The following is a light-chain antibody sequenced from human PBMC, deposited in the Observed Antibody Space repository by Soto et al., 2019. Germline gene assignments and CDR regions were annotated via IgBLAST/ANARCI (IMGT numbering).Light chain of an antibody. Sequence: EIVLTQSPGTLSLSPGESATLSCLASQSVSSNSLAWHQQKPGQAPRLLMYAASSRAAGTPDRFSGSGSGTDFTLTISSLQSEDFAVYYCQQYNNWPPITFGQGTRLEIK. CDR3: QQYNNWPPIT. V-gene: IGKV3-20*01. CDR2: AAS. J-gene: IGKJ5*01. CDR1: QSVSSNS.